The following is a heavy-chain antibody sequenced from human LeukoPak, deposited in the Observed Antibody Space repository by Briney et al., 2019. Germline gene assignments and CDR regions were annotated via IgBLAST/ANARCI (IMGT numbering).Heavy chain of an antibody. CDR1: GYTFTGYY. CDR3: ARDERWLELTFYYYGMDV. D-gene: IGHD1-7*01. V-gene: IGHV1-2*02. J-gene: IGHJ6*02. Sequence: RASVKVSCKASGYTFTGYYMHWVRQAPGQGLEWMGWINPNSGGTNYAQKFQGRVAMTRDTSISTAYMELSRLRSDDTAVYYCARDERWLELTFYYYGMDVWGQGTTVTVSS. CDR2: INPNSGGT.